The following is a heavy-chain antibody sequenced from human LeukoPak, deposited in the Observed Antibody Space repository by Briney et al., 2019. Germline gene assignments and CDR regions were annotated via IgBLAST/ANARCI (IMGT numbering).Heavy chain of an antibody. J-gene: IGHJ4*02. Sequence: GGSLRLSCAASGFTFSSYSMNWVRQAPGKGLEWVSSISSSSSYIYYADSVKGRFTISRDNAKNSLYLQMNSLRAEDTAVYYCARVWEGIGGYCNGGSCYSIDYWGQGTLVTVSS. CDR1: GFTFSSYS. D-gene: IGHD2-15*01. CDR2: ISSSSSYI. CDR3: ARVWEGIGGYCNGGSCYSIDY. V-gene: IGHV3-21*01.